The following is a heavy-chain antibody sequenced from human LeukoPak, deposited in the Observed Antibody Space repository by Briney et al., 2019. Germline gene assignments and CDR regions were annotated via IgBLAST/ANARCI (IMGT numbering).Heavy chain of an antibody. CDR2: VSAYNGNT. D-gene: IGHD2-2*03. V-gene: IGHV1-18*01. CDR1: GYTFTSYG. CDR3: ARTPTSLDIVVVPAAKGGWFDP. J-gene: IGHJ5*02. Sequence: ASVKVSCKASGYTFTSYGISWVRQAPGQGLEGMGWVSAYNGNTNYAQKLQGRVTMTTDTSTSTAHMELRSMRSDDTAVYYCARTPTSLDIVVVPAAKGGWFDPWGQGTLVTVSS.